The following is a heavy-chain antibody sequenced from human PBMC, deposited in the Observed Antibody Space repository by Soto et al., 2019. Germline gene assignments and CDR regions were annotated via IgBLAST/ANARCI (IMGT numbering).Heavy chain of an antibody. CDR3: ARARYCSSTSCYRSGMDV. CDR1: GGSFSGYY. Sequence: SQTLSLTCAVYGGSFSGYYWCCIRLPPGKGLEWIGEINHSGSTNYNPSLKSRVTISVDTSKNQFSLKLSSVTAADTAVYYCARARYCSSTSCYRSGMDVWGQGTTVT. D-gene: IGHD2-2*01. CDR2: INHSGST. J-gene: IGHJ6*02. V-gene: IGHV4-34*01.